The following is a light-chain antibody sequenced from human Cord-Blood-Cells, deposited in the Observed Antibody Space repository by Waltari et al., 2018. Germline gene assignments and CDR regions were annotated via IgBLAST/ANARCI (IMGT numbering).Light chain of an antibody. CDR1: SSDLRRDNY. V-gene: IGLV2-14*01. Sequence: HSALTQPASVSGSPGQSITIPCTGTSSDLRRDNYVSWYQQHPGKAPKLMIYDVSNRPSGVSNRFSGSKSGNTASLTISGLQAEDEADYYCSSYTSSSTPVFGTGTKVTVL. CDR3: SSYTSSSTPV. J-gene: IGLJ1*01. CDR2: DVS.